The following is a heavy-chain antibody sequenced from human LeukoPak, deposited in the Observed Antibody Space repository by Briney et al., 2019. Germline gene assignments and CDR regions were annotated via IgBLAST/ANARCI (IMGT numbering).Heavy chain of an antibody. Sequence: ASVKVSCKASGYTFTSYDINWVRQATGQGLEWMGWMNPNSGNTGYAQRFQGRVTMTRNTSISTAYMELSSLRSEDTAVYYCARAPYYYDSSGYYWARDYWGQGTLVTVSS. D-gene: IGHD3-22*01. CDR3: ARAPYYYDSSGYYWARDY. CDR1: GYTFTSYD. CDR2: MNPNSGNT. J-gene: IGHJ4*02. V-gene: IGHV1-8*01.